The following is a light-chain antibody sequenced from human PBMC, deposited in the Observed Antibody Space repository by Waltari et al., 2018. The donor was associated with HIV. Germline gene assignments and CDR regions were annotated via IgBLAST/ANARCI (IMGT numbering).Light chain of an antibody. CDR1: SSNIGSNY. Sequence: QSVLTQPPSASGTPGQRVTISCSGSSSNIGSNYVYWYQQLPGTAPKLLIYRNNQRSAGVPDQFSGAKSGTSASLAISGLLSEDEADYYCAAWDDSLSGRVFGGGTKLTVL. CDR2: RNN. J-gene: IGLJ3*02. CDR3: AAWDDSLSGRV. V-gene: IGLV1-47*01.